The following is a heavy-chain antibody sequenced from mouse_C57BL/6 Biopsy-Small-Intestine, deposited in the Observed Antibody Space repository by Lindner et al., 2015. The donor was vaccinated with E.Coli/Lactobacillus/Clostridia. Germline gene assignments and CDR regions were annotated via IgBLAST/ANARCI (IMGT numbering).Heavy chain of an antibody. V-gene: IGHV1-34*01. CDR1: GYTFTDYY. Sequence: VQLQESGPVLVKPGASVKMSCKASGYTFTDYYVSWVKQSHGMSLEWIGYIYPNNGGNGYNQRFKDKATLTVDRSSNTAYMELRSLTSEDSAVYYCARDVGYDGPYYYALDYWGQGTSVIVSS. J-gene: IGHJ4*01. CDR2: IYPNNGGN. D-gene: IGHD2-3*01. CDR3: ARDVGYDGPYYYALDY.